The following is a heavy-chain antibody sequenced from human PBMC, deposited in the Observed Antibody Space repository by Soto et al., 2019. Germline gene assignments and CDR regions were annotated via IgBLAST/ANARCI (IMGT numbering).Heavy chain of an antibody. Sequence: GGSLRLSCAASGFTFSSYGMHWVRQAPGKGLEWVAVISYDGSNKYYADSVKGRFTISRDNSKNTLYLQMNSLRAEDTAVYYCAKAPRRITIFGVVPVEWGQGTLVTVSS. V-gene: IGHV3-30*18. J-gene: IGHJ4*02. D-gene: IGHD3-3*01. CDR3: AKAPRRITIFGVVPVE. CDR2: ISYDGSNK. CDR1: GFTFSSYG.